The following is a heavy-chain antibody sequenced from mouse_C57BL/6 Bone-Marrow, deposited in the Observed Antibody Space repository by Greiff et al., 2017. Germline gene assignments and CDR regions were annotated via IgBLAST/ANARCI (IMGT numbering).Heavy chain of an antibody. V-gene: IGHV1-61*01. J-gene: IGHJ4*01. CDR2: IYPSDSET. Sequence: QVQLQQPGAELVRPGSSVKLSCKASGYTFTSYWMDWVKQRPGQGLEWIGNIYPSDSETHYNQKFKDKATLTVDKSSSTAYMQLISLTSEDSAVYYCARGIYYGRYYYAMDYWGQGTSVTVSS. CDR3: ARGIYYGRYYYAMDY. CDR1: GYTFTSYW. D-gene: IGHD2-1*01.